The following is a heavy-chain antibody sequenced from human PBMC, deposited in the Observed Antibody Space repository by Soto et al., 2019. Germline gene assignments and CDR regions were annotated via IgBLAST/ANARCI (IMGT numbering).Heavy chain of an antibody. CDR1: GGTFSSYA. D-gene: IGHD3-3*01. CDR3: ARELGPILDVVAGYYYYGMDV. J-gene: IGHJ6*02. Sequence: GASVKVSCKASGGTFSSYAISWVRQAPGQGLEWMGGIIPIFGTANYAQKFQGRVTITADESTSTAYMELSSLRSEDTAVYYCARELGPILDVVAGYYYYGMDVWGQGTTVTVSS. V-gene: IGHV1-69*13. CDR2: IIPIFGTA.